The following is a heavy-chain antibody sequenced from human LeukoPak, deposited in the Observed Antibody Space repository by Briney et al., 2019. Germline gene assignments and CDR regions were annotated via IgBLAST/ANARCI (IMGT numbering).Heavy chain of an antibody. D-gene: IGHD2-8*02. Sequence: SETLSLTCTVSGGSISSGSYYWSWIRQPARKGLEWIGRIYPSGSTNYNPSLKSRVTMSVDTSNNQFSLKLSSVTAVDTAVYYCARVVYGWAYYYYYYMDVWGKGTTVTVSS. V-gene: IGHV4-61*02. CDR2: IYPSGST. CDR1: GGSISSGSYY. CDR3: ARVVYGWAYYYYYYMDV. J-gene: IGHJ6*03.